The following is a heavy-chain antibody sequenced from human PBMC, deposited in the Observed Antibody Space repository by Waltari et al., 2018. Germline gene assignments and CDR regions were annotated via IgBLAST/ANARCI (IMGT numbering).Heavy chain of an antibody. CDR1: GYSFSGYY. CDR3: ARVIMQYQLLSPFDP. Sequence: QVQLVQSGAEVKTPGASVKVSCKASGYSFSGYYIHWVRQAPGQGLEWMGWINPNKGATDYAQKVQGRVTLTMDTSISTAYMELSRLRSDDTAIYYCARVIMQYQLLSPFDPWGQGTLVTVSS. CDR2: INPNKGAT. V-gene: IGHV1-2*02. J-gene: IGHJ5*02. D-gene: IGHD2-2*01.